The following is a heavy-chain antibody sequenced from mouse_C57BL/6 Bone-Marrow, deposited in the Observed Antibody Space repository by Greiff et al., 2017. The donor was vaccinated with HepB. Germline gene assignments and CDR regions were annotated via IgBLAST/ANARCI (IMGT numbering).Heavy chain of an antibody. Sequence: QVQLKQSGPGLVQPSQSLSITCTVSGFSLTSYGVHWVRQSPGKGLEWLGVIWSGGSTDYNAAFISRLSISKDNSKSQVFFKMNSLQADDTAIYYCARNLRRYYYFDYWGQGTTLTVSS. CDR3: ARNLRRYYYFDY. J-gene: IGHJ2*01. CDR2: IWSGGST. CDR1: GFSLTSYG. V-gene: IGHV2-2*01. D-gene: IGHD2-14*01.